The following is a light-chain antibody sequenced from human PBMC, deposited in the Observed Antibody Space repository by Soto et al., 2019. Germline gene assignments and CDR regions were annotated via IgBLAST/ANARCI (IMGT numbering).Light chain of an antibody. CDR1: QSLSTNS. CDR2: AAT. Sequence: TQSPGNLSLSPGERTTLACRASQSLSTNSLAWYQQNRGQAPRLLMYAATTRAPGAPDRFSGSGSGTEFTLTISRLEPEDFAVYYCQQYASSPRTFGQGTKVDIK. J-gene: IGKJ1*01. CDR3: QQYASSPRT. V-gene: IGKV3-20*01.